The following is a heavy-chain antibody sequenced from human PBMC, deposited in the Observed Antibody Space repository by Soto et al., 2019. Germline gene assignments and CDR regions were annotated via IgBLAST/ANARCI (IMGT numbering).Heavy chain of an antibody. J-gene: IGHJ4*02. CDR1: GYRFTSYW. V-gene: IGHV5-51*01. CDR3: ARQPEYNILTGYLYYFDY. D-gene: IGHD3-9*01. Sequence: GESLKISCNASGYRFTSYWIGWGRQMPGKGLEWMGFIYPGDSDARYSPSFEGQVTISVDKSINTAYLRWNSLKASDTAIYYCARQPEYNILTGYLYYFDYWGQGTPVTVSS. CDR2: IYPGDSDA.